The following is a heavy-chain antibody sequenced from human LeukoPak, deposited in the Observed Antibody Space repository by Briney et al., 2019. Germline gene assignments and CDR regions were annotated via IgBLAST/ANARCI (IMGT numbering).Heavy chain of an antibody. J-gene: IGHJ4*02. D-gene: IGHD5-18*01. CDR3: ARRDRDSYGYGY. Sequence: PGGSLRLSCAASGFTFSSYAMSWVRQAPGKGLEWVSAISGSGGSTYHADSVKGRFTISRDNSKNTLYVQMNSLRAEDTAVYYCARRDRDSYGYGYWGQGTLVTVSS. CDR2: ISGSGGST. V-gene: IGHV3-23*01. CDR1: GFTFSSYA.